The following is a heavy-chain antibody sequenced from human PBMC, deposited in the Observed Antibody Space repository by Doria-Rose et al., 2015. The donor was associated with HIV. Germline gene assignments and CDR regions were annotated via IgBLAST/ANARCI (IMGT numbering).Heavy chain of an antibody. CDR1: GGSISNYY. V-gene: IGHV4-59*01. CDR2: IYYSGST. J-gene: IGHJ4*02. CDR3: ARGVGPALDY. Sequence: VQPQESGPGLVKPSQTLSLTCTVSGGSISNYYWTWIRQPPGKRLEWIGYIYYSGSTSYNPSLKSRVIISVDTSKNQFSLRLSSVTAADTAACYCARGVGPALDYWGQGTLVTVSS.